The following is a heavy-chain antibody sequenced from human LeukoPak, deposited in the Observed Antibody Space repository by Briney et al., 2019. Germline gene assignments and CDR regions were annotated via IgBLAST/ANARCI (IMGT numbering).Heavy chain of an antibody. Sequence: SETLSLTCAVYGGSFSGYYWSWIRQPPGKGLEWIGEINHSGSTNYNPSLKSRVTISVDTSKNQLSLKLSSVTAADTAVYYCARGVKNCSSTSCYTHHNWFDPWGQGTLVTVSS. D-gene: IGHD2-2*02. J-gene: IGHJ5*02. CDR3: ARGVKNCSSTSCYTHHNWFDP. CDR1: GGSFSGYY. V-gene: IGHV4-34*01. CDR2: INHSGST.